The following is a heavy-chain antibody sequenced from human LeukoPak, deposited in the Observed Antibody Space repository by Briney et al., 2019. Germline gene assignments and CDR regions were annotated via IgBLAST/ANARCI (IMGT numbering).Heavy chain of an antibody. CDR3: ARDYDYDFDY. Sequence: PGGSLRLSCAASGLTFSSYIMNWVRQAPGKGLEWVSYITGSSSNIYYADSVKGRFTISRDNARNSLYLQMNSLRDEDTAVYYCARDYDYDFDYWGQGSLVTVSS. CDR1: GLTFSSYI. D-gene: IGHD3-16*01. V-gene: IGHV3-48*02. CDR2: ITGSSSNI. J-gene: IGHJ4*02.